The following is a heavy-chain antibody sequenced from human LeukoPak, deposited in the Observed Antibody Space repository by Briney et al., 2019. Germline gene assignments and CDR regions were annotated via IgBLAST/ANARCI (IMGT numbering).Heavy chain of an antibody. CDR1: GLTFSNAW. Sequence: GGSLRLSCAASGLTFSNAWMSWVRQAPGKGLEWVGRIKSRTDGGTTDFAAPVKGRFTISRDDSKNTLSLQMNSLKTEDTAVYYCATEYYGAYNYWGQGILVTVSS. D-gene: IGHD4-17*01. CDR3: ATEYYGAYNY. J-gene: IGHJ4*02. V-gene: IGHV3-15*01. CDR2: IKSRTDGGTT.